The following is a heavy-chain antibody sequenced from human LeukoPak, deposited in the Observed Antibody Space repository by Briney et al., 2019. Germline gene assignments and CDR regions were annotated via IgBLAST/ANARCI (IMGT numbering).Heavy chain of an antibody. CDR1: GGSVSSGSYY. CDR2: IYYSGST. Sequence: SETLSLTCTVSGGSVSSGSYYWSWIRQPPGKGLEWIGYIYYSGSTNYNPSLKSQVTISVDTSKNQFSLKLSSVTAADTAVYYCARDTGGTNGDWHYYFDYWGQGTLVTVSS. V-gene: IGHV4-61*01. J-gene: IGHJ4*02. D-gene: IGHD4-17*01. CDR3: ARDTGGTNGDWHYYFDY.